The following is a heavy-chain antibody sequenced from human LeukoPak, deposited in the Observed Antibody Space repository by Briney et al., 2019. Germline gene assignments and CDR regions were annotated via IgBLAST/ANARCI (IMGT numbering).Heavy chain of an antibody. CDR1: GGSISSYY. D-gene: IGHD6-13*01. CDR2: IYYSGST. V-gene: IGHV4-59*01. J-gene: IGHJ4*02. Sequence: SQTLSLTCTVSGGSISSYYWSWIRQPPGKGLEWIGYIYYSGSTNYNPSLKSRVTIPVDTSKNQFSLKLSSVTAADTAVYYCARYSSIGYYFDYWGQGTLVTVSS. CDR3: ARYSSIGYYFDY.